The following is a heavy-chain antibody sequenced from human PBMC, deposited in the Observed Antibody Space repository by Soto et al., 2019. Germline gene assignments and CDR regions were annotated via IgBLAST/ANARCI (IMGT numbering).Heavy chain of an antibody. V-gene: IGHV1-18*01. CDR1: GYTFTTYG. CDR3: ARGSGYHPPNWYFDL. Sequence: QVQLVQSGAEVKKPGASVKVSCKASGYTFTTYGISWVRKAPGQGLEGMGWTSAYKGNTNYAQRLQRRDTMTTDTSTSKAYMELSRLRSDDTAVYYCARGSGYHPPNWYFDLWGRGTLVTVSS. J-gene: IGHJ2*01. D-gene: IGHD5-12*01. CDR2: TSAYKGNT.